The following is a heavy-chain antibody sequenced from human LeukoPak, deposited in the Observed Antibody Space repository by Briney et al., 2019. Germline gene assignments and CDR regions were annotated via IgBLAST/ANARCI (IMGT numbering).Heavy chain of an antibody. D-gene: IGHD3-22*01. J-gene: IGHJ4*02. Sequence: GESLTISCMGSGYSFTSYWIGWVRQMPGKGLEWMGIIYPGDSDTRYSPSFQGQVTISADKSISTAYLQWSSLKASDTAMYYCARRGYYDSSGYYYFDYWGQGTLVTVSS. CDR3: ARRGYYDSSGYYYFDY. CDR1: GYSFTSYW. CDR2: IYPGDSDT. V-gene: IGHV5-51*01.